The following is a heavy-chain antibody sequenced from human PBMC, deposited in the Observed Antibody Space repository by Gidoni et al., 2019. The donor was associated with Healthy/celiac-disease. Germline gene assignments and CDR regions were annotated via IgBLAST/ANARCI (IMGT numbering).Heavy chain of an antibody. CDR3: ARSQDYYYGMDV. CDR2: ISSSSSTI. CDR1: GFTFSSYS. V-gene: IGHV3-48*02. J-gene: IGHJ6*02. Sequence: EVQLVESGGGLVQPGGSLRLSCAASGFTFSSYSRNWVRQAPGKGLEWVSYISSSSSTIYYADSVKGRFTITRDNAKNSLYLQMNSLRDEDTAVYYCARSQDYYYGMDVWGQGTTVTVSS.